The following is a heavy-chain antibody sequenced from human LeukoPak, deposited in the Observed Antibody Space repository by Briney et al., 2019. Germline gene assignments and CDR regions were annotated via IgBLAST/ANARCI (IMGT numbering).Heavy chain of an antibody. Sequence: SETLSLTCTVSDGSMSPYYWSWIRQSPGKGLEWLGYIHYSGSSNYNPSLKSRVTISVDTSKNQFFLRLNSVTAADTAVYYCAREGDYENWLDPWGQGTLVTVSS. CDR3: AREGDYENWLDP. D-gene: IGHD4-17*01. V-gene: IGHV4-59*01. CDR2: IHYSGSS. J-gene: IGHJ5*02. CDR1: DGSMSPYY.